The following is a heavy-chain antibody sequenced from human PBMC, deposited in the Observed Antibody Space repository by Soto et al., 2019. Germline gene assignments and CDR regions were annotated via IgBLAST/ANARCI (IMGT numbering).Heavy chain of an antibody. CDR1: GYTFTSYG. J-gene: IGHJ4*02. V-gene: IGHV1-18*01. CDR2: ISAYNGNT. D-gene: IGHD2-2*01. CDR3: ARRGGYCSSTSCYGAFFDY. Sequence: QVQLVQSGAEVKKPGASVKVSCKASGYTFTSYGISWVRQAPGQGLEWMGWISAYNGNTNYAQKIQGRVTMTTDTSTSTAYMELRSLRSDDTAVYYCARRGGYCSSTSCYGAFFDYWGQGTLVTVSS.